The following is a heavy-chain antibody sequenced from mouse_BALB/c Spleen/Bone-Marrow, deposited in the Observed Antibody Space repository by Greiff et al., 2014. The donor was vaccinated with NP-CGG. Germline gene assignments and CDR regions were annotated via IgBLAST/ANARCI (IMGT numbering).Heavy chain of an antibody. CDR3: ERLIYGNSYNVDF. Sequence: VQLQQSGAELVKPGASVKLSCKASGYTFTGYWMHWVKQRPGQGLEWIGEINPSNGRTNYNEKFKSMATLTVDKSSSTAYMQLSSLSSEDSAVFSFERLIYGNSYNVDFWGQGTSVTVSS. CDR1: GYTFTGYW. CDR2: INPSNGRT. D-gene: IGHD3-3*01. V-gene: IGHV1S81*02. J-gene: IGHJ4*01.